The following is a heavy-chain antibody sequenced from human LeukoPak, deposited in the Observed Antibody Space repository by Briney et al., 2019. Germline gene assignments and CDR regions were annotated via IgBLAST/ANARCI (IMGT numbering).Heavy chain of an antibody. D-gene: IGHD3-10*01. CDR3: AKGFGGYYYYGMDV. V-gene: IGHV3-23*01. Sequence: PGGSLRLSCAASGFTFSSYAMSWVRQAPGKGLEWVSAISGSGGSTYYADSVKGRFTISRDNSKNTLYLQMNSLRAEDTAVYYCAKGFGGYYYYGMDVWGQGTTVTVSS. J-gene: IGHJ6*02. CDR2: ISGSGGST. CDR1: GFTFSSYA.